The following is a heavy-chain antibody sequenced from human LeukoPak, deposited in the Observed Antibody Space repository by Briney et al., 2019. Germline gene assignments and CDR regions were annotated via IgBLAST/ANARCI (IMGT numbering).Heavy chain of an antibody. J-gene: IGHJ4*02. CDR3: MREHPGGYNSKVRHFDH. D-gene: IGHD5-24*01. V-gene: IGHV3-21*04. Sequence: PGGSLRLSCAASGFTFSSYSMNWVRQAPGKGLEWVSSISSSSSYIYYADSVKGRFTISRDNAKNSLYLQMNSLRSDDTAVYYCMREHPGGYNSKVRHFDHWGQGTLVTVSS. CDR1: GFTFSSYS. CDR2: ISSSSSYI.